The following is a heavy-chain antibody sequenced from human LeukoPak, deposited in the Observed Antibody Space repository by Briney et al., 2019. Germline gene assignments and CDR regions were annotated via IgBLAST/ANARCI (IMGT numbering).Heavy chain of an antibody. CDR2: ISSSSSYI. CDR1: GLTFSSYS. V-gene: IGHV3-21*01. D-gene: IGHD3-10*01. Sequence: PGGSLRLSCATSGLTFSSYSMNWVRQAPGKGLEWVSSISSSSSYIYYADPVKGRFTISRDNAKNSLYLQMNSLRAEDTAVYYCARELVSMVRGVPFDYWGQGALVTVSS. J-gene: IGHJ4*02. CDR3: ARELVSMVRGVPFDY.